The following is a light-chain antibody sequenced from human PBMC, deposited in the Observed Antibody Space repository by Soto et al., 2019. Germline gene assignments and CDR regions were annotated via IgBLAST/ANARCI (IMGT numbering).Light chain of an antibody. V-gene: IGKV3-15*01. CDR3: QQYNNWPPWT. CDR1: DSVRSH. Sequence: TVMTQSPATLSVSPGERATLSCRASDSVRSHLAWYQQKPGQAPRLLIYNVSTRATDIPARFSGSGSGTEFTLTISSLQSEDFGLYYCQQYNNWPPWTFGQGTKVEIK. J-gene: IGKJ1*01. CDR2: NVS.